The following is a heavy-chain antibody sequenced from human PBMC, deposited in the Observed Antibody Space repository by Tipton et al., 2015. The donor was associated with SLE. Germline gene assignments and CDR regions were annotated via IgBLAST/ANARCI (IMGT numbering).Heavy chain of an antibody. V-gene: IGHV4-59*01. CDR3: ARPTGGTVTDWYFDL. D-gene: IGHD4-17*01. J-gene: IGHJ2*01. CDR1: GGSISSYY. CDR2: IYYSGST. Sequence: TLSLTCTVSGGSISSYYWSWIRQPPGKGQEWIGYIYYSGSTNYNPSLKNRVTLSVDTSKNQFSLKLSSVTAADTAVYYCARPTGGTVTDWYFDLWGRGTLVTVSS.